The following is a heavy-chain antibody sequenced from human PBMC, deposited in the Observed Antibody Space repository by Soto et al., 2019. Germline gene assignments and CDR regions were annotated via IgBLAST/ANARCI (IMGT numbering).Heavy chain of an antibody. CDR1: GGSISSGDYY. D-gene: IGHD1-20*01. V-gene: IGHV4-30-4*01. J-gene: IGHJ4*02. Sequence: SETLSLTCTVSGGSISSGDYYWSWIRQPPGKGLEWIGYIYYSGSTYYNPSLKSRVTISVDTSKNQFSLKLSSVTAADTAVYYCARNYNWNDVDYFDYWGQGTLATVSS. CDR3: ARNYNWNDVDYFDY. CDR2: IYYSGST.